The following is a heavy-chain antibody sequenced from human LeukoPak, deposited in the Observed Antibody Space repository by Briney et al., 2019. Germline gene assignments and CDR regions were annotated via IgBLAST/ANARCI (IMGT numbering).Heavy chain of an antibody. CDR3: ARLKVVSEQSRDYGGNRGSWYFDL. CDR1: GFIFSNYA. J-gene: IGHJ2*01. D-gene: IGHD4-23*01. CDR2: VSGSGGST. Sequence: GGSLRLSCAASGFIFSNYAMSWVRQAPGKGLEWVSTVSGSGGSTYYPDSVKGRFTISRDNSKNTLYLQMNSLRAEDTAVYYCARLKVVSEQSRDYGGNRGSWYFDLWGRGTLVTVSS. V-gene: IGHV3-23*01.